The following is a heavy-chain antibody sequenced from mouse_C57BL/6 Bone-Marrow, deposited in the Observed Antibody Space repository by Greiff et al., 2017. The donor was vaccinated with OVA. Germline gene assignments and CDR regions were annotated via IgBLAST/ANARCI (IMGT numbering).Heavy chain of an antibody. J-gene: IGHJ3*01. D-gene: IGHD2-12*01. CDR1: GYTFTSYW. V-gene: IGHV1-59*01. CDR3: AYSPFAD. CDR2: IDPSDSYT. Sequence: QVQLQQPGAELVRPGTSVKLSCKASGYTFTSYWMHWVKQRPGQGLEWIGVIDPSDSYTNYNQKFKGKATLTVDTSSSTAYMQLSSLTSEDSAVDYCAYSPFADWGKGPLVTVAA.